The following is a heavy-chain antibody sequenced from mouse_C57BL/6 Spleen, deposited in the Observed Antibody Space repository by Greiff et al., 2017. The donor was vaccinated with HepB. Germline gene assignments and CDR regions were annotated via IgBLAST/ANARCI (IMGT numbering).Heavy chain of an antibody. D-gene: IGHD1-1*01. CDR2: IHPNSGST. Sequence: QVQLQQPGAELVKPGASVKLSCKASGYTFTSYWMHWVKQRPGQGLEWIGMIHPNSGSTNYNEKFKSKATLTVDKSSSTAYMQLSSLTSEDSAVYYCAGFSITTVVSYYFDYWGQGTTLTVSS. CDR3: AGFSITTVVSYYFDY. CDR1: GYTFTSYW. V-gene: IGHV1-64*01. J-gene: IGHJ2*01.